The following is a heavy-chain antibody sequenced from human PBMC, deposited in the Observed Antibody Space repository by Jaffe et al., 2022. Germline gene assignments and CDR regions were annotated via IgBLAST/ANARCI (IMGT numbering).Heavy chain of an antibody. CDR1: GGSISSSSYY. Sequence: QLQLQESGPGLVKPSETLSLTCTVSGGSISSSSYYWGWIRQPPGKGLEWIGSIYYSGSTYYNPSLKSRVTISVDTSKNQFSLKLSSVTAADTAVYYCARLSDYDYIWGSYYFDYWGQGTLVTVSS. CDR3: ARLSDYDYIWGSYYFDY. V-gene: IGHV4-39*01. J-gene: IGHJ4*02. D-gene: IGHD3-16*01. CDR2: IYYSGST.